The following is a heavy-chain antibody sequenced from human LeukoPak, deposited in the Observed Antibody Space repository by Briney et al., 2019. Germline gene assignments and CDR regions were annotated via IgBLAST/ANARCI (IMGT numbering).Heavy chain of an antibody. CDR2: IYYSGST. D-gene: IGHD6-13*01. CDR1: GGSISSDF. V-gene: IGHV4-59*01. CDR3: ARWNSSSWYYFDY. Sequence: PSETLSLTCTVSGGSISSDFWSWIRQPPGKGLEWIGYIYYSGSTNYNPSLKSRVTISVDTSKNQFSLKLSSVTAADTAVYYCARWNSSSWYYFDYWGQGTLVTVSS. J-gene: IGHJ4*02.